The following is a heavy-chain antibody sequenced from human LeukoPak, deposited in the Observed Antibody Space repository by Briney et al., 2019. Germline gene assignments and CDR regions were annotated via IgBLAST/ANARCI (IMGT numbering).Heavy chain of an antibody. J-gene: IGHJ4*02. Sequence: ASVKVSCKVSGYTLTELSMHWVRQAPGKGLEWMGGFDPEDGETIYAQKFQGRVTMTEDTSTDTAYMELSSLRSEDTAVYYCARLSGMTTVTTEVLDYWGQGTLVTVSS. D-gene: IGHD4-17*01. CDR2: FDPEDGET. CDR3: ARLSGMTTVTTEVLDY. V-gene: IGHV1-24*01. CDR1: GYTLTELS.